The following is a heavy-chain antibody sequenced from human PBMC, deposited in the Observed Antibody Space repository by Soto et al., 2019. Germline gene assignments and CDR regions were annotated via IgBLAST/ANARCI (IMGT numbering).Heavy chain of an antibody. Sequence: QPQLQESGPGLVKPSETLSLTCTVSGGSISSSSYYWGWIRQPPGKGLEWIGSIYYSGSTYYNPSLKSRVTISVDTSKNQFSLKLSSVTAADTAVYYCARLPPNYDYIWGSYFFDYWGQGTLVTVSS. D-gene: IGHD3-16*01. CDR1: GGSISSSSYY. CDR2: IYYSGST. J-gene: IGHJ4*02. CDR3: ARLPPNYDYIWGSYFFDY. V-gene: IGHV4-39*01.